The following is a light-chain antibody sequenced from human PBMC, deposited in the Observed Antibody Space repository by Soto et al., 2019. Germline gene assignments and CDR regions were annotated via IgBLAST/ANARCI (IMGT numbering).Light chain of an antibody. Sequence: IQMTHSPFSLSAALWVRVTITCRASQSISTYLNWYQQKAGLAPKLLIYAASTLQSGVPARFSGSGSGTDFTLTISNLQPEDFATYYCQQLNAYPLTFGQGTRLEIK. CDR2: AAS. J-gene: IGKJ5*01. CDR1: QSISTY. V-gene: IGKV1-9*01. CDR3: QQLNAYPLT.